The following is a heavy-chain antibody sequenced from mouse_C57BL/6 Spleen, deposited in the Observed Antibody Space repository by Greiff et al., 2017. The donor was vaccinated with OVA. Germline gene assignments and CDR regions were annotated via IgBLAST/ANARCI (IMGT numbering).Heavy chain of an antibody. Sequence: LEESGAELARPGASVKMSCKASGYNFTSYTMPWVKQRTGQGLEWLGYINPSSGYTKYNQKLKDKATLTADNASSTAYMQLSSLTSEDSAVYYCARGDEYDYERGDYAMDYWGQGTSVTVSS. V-gene: IGHV1-4*01. J-gene: IGHJ4*01. CDR3: ARGDEYDYERGDYAMDY. CDR2: INPSSGYT. D-gene: IGHD2-4*01. CDR1: GYNFTSYT.